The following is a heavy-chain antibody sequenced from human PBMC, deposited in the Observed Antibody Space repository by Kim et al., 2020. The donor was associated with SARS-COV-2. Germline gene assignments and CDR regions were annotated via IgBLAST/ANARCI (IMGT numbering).Heavy chain of an antibody. CDR3: EREINRAVAGTMLDF. D-gene: IGHD6-19*01. CDR2: INPNNADT. J-gene: IGHJ4*02. Sequence: ASVKVSCKTSGYIFTGYYIHWVRQAPGQGLEWMGRINPNNADTNYAQKFQGRVTMTRDTSISTAYMDLSSLRSDDTAMYYCEREINRAVAGTMLDFWGQGTLVTVSS. V-gene: IGHV1-2*06. CDR1: GYIFTGYY.